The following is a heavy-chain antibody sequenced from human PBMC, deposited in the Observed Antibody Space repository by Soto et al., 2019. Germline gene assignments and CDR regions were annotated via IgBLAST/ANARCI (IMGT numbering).Heavy chain of an antibody. CDR3: AREQSAAAALITYYYYYGMDV. CDR2: ISSSGSTI. V-gene: IGHV3-11*01. Sequence: QVQLVESGGGLVKPGGSLRLSCAASGFTFSDYYMSWIRQAPGKGLEWVSYISSSGSTIYYADSVKGRFTISRDNAKNSLYLQMNSLRAEDTAVYYCAREQSAAAALITYYYYYGMDVWGQGTTVTVSS. CDR1: GFTFSDYY. J-gene: IGHJ6*02. D-gene: IGHD6-13*01.